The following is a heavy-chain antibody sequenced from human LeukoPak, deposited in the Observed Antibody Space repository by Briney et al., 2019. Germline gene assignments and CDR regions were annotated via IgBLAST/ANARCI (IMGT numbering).Heavy chain of an antibody. CDR3: AKAPWGLYDSSGYYYFH. J-gene: IGHJ4*02. CDR1: GFTFSSYG. Sequence: GSLRLSCAASGFTFSSYGMHWVRQAPGKGLEWVAAISYDGSNKYYADSVKGRFTISRDNSKNTLYLQMNSLRAEDTAVYYCAKAPWGLYDSSGYYYFHWGQGTLVTVSS. CDR2: ISYDGSNK. V-gene: IGHV3-30*18. D-gene: IGHD3-22*01.